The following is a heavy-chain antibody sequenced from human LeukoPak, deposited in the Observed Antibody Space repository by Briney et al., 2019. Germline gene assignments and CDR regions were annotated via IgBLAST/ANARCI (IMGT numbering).Heavy chain of an antibody. CDR3: AREIADDLRFDP. Sequence: SETLSLTCTVSGGSISSGGYYWSWIRQHPGKGLEWIGYIYYSGSTYYNPSLKSRVTISVDTSKNQFSLKLSSATAADTAVYYCAREIADDLRFDPWGQGTLVTVSS. V-gene: IGHV4-31*03. J-gene: IGHJ5*02. CDR2: IYYSGST. CDR1: GGSISSGGYY. D-gene: IGHD3-16*01.